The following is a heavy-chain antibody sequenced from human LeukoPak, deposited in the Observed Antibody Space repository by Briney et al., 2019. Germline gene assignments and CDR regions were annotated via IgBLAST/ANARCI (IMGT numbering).Heavy chain of an antibody. D-gene: IGHD3-22*01. V-gene: IGHV4-4*02. CDR1: GDSISGSNW. J-gene: IGHJ6*03. CDR3: ARAYDSSGYIYYYYYMDV. Sequence: SETLSLTCAVSGDSISGSNWWSWVRQPPGKGLEWVGEIYHRGSTNYNPSLKNRVTISVDKSKNQFSLKLSSVTAADTAVYYCARAYDSSGYIYYYYYMDVWGKGTTVTVSS. CDR2: IYHRGST.